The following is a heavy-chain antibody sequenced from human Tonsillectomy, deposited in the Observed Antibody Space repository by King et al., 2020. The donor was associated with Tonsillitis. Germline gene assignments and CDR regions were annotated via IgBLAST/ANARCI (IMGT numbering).Heavy chain of an antibody. Sequence: VQLVESGGGLVKPGGSLRLSCAGSGFTFSSAWMNWVRQAPGRGLEWIGRIKSKTDGATTDYAAPVKGRFAISRDDSKNMLYLQMNTRKTDDTAVYYCTTANDDYVGGSHRTFDPWGQGTLVAVSS. CDR1: GFTFSSAW. D-gene: IGHD3-16*02. CDR2: IKSKTDGATT. V-gene: IGHV3-15*01. J-gene: IGHJ5*02. CDR3: TTANDDYVGGSHRTFDP.